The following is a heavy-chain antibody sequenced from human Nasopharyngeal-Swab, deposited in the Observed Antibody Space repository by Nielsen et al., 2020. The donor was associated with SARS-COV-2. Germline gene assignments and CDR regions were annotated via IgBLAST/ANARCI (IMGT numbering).Heavy chain of an antibody. CDR3: ARHPGDYVDRGGFDY. J-gene: IGHJ4*01. Sequence: GGSLRHSCRGSGYTFSIYWIVWVRQTPGKCLEWMGIFYPDYPDTTYSPSFQVQVTMSADKSISAVYIQWTRLEASDTAVYFCARHPGDYVDRGGFDYWGQGTPVTVSS. V-gene: IGHV5-51*01. D-gene: IGHD4-17*01. CDR2: FYPDYPDT. CDR1: GYTFSIYW.